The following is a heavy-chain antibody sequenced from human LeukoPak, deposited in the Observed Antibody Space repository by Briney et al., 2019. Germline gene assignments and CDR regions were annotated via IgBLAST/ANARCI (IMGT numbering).Heavy chain of an antibody. CDR1: RGPFSGYY. CDR2: INPSGST. V-gene: IGHV4-34*01. D-gene: IGHD3-10*01. Sequence: PSETLSLTCAVYRGPFSGYYWSWIRQPPGRGLEWIGEINPSGSTNYNPSLESRVTISVDTSKNQFSLKLSSVTAADTAAYYCARDYMVRGVIDYWGQGTLVTVSS. CDR3: ARDYMVRGVIDY. J-gene: IGHJ4*02.